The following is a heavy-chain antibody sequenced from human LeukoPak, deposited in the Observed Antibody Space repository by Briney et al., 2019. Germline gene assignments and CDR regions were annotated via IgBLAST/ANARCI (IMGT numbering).Heavy chain of an antibody. CDR1: GYSISSGYY. CDR2: IYPSGTT. J-gene: IGHJ4*02. V-gene: IGHV4-38-2*02. D-gene: IGHD6-19*01. Sequence: SETLSLTCTVSGYSISSGYYWGWIRPPPGKGLEWIGNIYPSGTTYYNPSLKTRVTISVDTSKNQFSLKLSSVTAADTAVYYCARGRLARSPYFDYWGQGTLVTVSS. CDR3: ARGRLARSPYFDY.